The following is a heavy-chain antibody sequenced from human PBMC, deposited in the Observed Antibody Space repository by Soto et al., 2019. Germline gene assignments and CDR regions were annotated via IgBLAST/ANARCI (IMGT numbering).Heavy chain of an antibody. J-gene: IGHJ4*02. CDR2: IYYTGGT. D-gene: IGHD5-18*01. CDR3: ARKEDGYKPFDF. V-gene: IGHV4-28*01. Sequence: QVQLQESGPGLVKPSDTLSLTCAVSGYFISSNNWWGWIRQPPGKGLEWIGYIYYTGGTHYNPSLKSRVTMSVDTSKNQFSLKLTSVTAVDTAVYYCARKEDGYKPFDFWGQGILVTVSS. CDR1: GYFISSNNW.